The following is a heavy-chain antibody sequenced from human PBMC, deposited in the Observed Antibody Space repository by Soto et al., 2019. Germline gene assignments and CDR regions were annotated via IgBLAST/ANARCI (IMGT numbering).Heavy chain of an antibody. CDR1: GLIFRDYA. CDR2: ISGSGSST. Sequence: GGPLRLCCAASGLIFRDYAMSWVRQAPGKGLEWVSFISGSGSSTYYADSVKGRFTISRGNSKNTLYLQMNSLRAEDAAVYYCVREASSSGLHLDHWGRGTLVTVSS. CDR3: VREASSSGLHLDH. V-gene: IGHV3-23*01. J-gene: IGHJ4*02. D-gene: IGHD6-6*01.